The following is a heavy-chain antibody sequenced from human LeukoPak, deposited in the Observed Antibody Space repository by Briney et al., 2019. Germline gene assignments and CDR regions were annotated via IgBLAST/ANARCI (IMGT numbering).Heavy chain of an antibody. CDR3: TFNGY. CDR2: IKSKTDGGTT. Sequence: RGCLRPSCAAAGFTSTSYGTRWVRQAPGKGLEWVGRIKSKTDGGTTDYTAHVKRRFTISRDDSESTLYLQMNSLKTEDTVVYYCTFNGYWGQGTLVTVPS. CDR1: GFTSTSYG. D-gene: IGHD2-8*01. J-gene: IGHJ4*02. V-gene: IGHV3-15*01.